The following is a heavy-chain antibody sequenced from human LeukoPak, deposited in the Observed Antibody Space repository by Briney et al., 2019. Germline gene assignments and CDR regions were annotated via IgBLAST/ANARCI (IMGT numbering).Heavy chain of an antibody. Sequence: SETLSLTCTVSGYSISSGYYWGWIRQPPGKGLEWIGSIYHSGSTYYNPSLKSRVTISVDTSKNQFSLKLSSLRSEDTAVYYCARGPVAVADNWFDPWGQGTLVTVSS. J-gene: IGHJ5*02. CDR3: ARGPVAVADNWFDP. CDR1: GYSISSGYY. V-gene: IGHV4-38-2*02. CDR2: IYHSGST. D-gene: IGHD6-19*01.